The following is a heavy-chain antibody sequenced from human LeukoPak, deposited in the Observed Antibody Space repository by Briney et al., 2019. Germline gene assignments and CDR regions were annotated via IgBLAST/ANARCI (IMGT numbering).Heavy chain of an antibody. CDR2: ISSSGGST. CDR3: ARDPSYYDYVWGSYRPTIFDY. V-gene: IGHV3-23*01. D-gene: IGHD3-16*02. Sequence: PGGSLRLSCAASEFTFSSFAMSWVRQPPGKGLEWVSTISSSGGSTFYAESVKGRFTISRDNNENTLYLQMNSLRAEDTAVYYCARDPSYYDYVWGSYRPTIFDYWGQGTLVTVSS. CDR1: EFTFSSFA. J-gene: IGHJ4*02.